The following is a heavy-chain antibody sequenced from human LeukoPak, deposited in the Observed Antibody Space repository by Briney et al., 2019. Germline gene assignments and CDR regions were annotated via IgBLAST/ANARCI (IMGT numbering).Heavy chain of an antibody. J-gene: IGHJ5*02. CDR1: GYTFTSYD. CDR2: MKPNSGNT. Sequence: ASVKVSCKASGYTFTSYDINWVRQATGQGLEWMGWMKPNSGNTGYAQKFQGRVTMTRDTSISTAYMELSRLRSDDTAVYYCAREGGDYDFWSGYPNWFDPWGQGTLVTVSS. CDR3: AREGGDYDFWSGYPNWFDP. V-gene: IGHV1-8*01. D-gene: IGHD3-3*01.